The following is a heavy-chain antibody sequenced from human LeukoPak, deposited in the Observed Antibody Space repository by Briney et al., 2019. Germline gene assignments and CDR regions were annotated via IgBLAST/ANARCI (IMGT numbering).Heavy chain of an antibody. D-gene: IGHD2-15*01. CDR1: GYTFTSYG. V-gene: IGHV1-18*01. Sequence: GASVKVSCKASGYTFTSYGISWVRQAPGQGLEWMGWISAYNGNTNYAQKLQGRVTMTTDTSTSTAYMELRSLRSDDTAVYYCASPKEWPLHKFDYYYYYMDVWGKGTTVTVSS. J-gene: IGHJ6*03. CDR3: ASPKEWPLHKFDYYYYYMDV. CDR2: ISAYNGNT.